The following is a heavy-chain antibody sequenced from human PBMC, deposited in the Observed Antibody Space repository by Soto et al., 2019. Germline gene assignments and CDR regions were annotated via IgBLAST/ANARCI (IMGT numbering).Heavy chain of an antibody. Sequence: QITLNESGPTQVKPRQTLTLTCTFSGFSLTTSGVGVGWIRQSPGKAPEWLALIYWDDDKRYSPSLKSRLTLTKAPSKNQVVLTMADLDPADTATYYCAHRVLRTVFGLVTTTAIYFDFWGQGTPVAVSS. J-gene: IGHJ4*02. V-gene: IGHV2-5*02. D-gene: IGHD3-3*01. CDR2: IYWDDDK. CDR3: AHRVLRTVFGLVTTTAIYFDF. CDR1: GFSLTTSGVG.